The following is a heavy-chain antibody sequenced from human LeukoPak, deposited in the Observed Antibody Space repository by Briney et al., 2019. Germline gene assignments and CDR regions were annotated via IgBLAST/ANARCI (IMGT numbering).Heavy chain of an antibody. Sequence: SETLSLTCTVSGDSISSARNYWGWIRQSPGKGLEWLASVYSSGSAHSNPSLTSRVSISIDMSKNQFSLKLYSVTASDAAIYYCARHLSGTAMAHYFDFWGQGTLVTVSS. CDR3: ARHLSGTAMAHYFDF. CDR1: GDSISSARNY. D-gene: IGHD5-18*01. CDR2: VYSSGSA. V-gene: IGHV4-39*01. J-gene: IGHJ4*02.